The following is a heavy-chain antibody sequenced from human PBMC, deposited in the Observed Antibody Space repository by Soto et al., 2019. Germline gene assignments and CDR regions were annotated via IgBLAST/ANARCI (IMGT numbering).Heavy chain of an antibody. D-gene: IGHD3-9*01. CDR3: ATARLRYFDWPDY. Sequence: GASVTVSCTVSGYTLTELSMHWVRQAPGKGLEWMGGFDPEDGETIYAQKFQGRVTMTEDTSTDTAYMELSSLRSEDTAVYYCATARLRYFDWPDYWGQGTLVTVSS. J-gene: IGHJ4*02. CDR2: FDPEDGET. CDR1: GYTLTELS. V-gene: IGHV1-24*01.